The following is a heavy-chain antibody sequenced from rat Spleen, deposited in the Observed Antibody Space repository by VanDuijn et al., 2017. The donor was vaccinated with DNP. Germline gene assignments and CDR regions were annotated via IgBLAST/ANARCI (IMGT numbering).Heavy chain of an antibody. J-gene: IGHJ2*01. CDR2: IGSPAYAP. CDR3: VRWNSGHFDY. D-gene: IGHD4-3*01. V-gene: IGHV5-31*01. Sequence: EVQLVESGGGLVQPGRSLKLSCVASGFTFNNYWMTWVRQAPAKGLEWVAYIGSPAYAPYYGDSVKGRFTISRDNAASTLYLQMNSLRSEDMSTYYCVRWNSGHFDYWGQGVMVTVSS. CDR1: GFTFNNYW.